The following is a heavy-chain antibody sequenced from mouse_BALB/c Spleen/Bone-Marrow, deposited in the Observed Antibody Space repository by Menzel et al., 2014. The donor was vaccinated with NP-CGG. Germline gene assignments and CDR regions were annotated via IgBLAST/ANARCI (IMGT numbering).Heavy chain of an antibody. CDR1: GFTSVDYY. CDR3: ARETGYAYGNFAMDY. D-gene: IGHD2-1*01. CDR2: IRNRANGYTT. J-gene: IGHJ4*01. V-gene: IGHV7-3*02. Sequence: EVHLVESGGGLVQPGGSLRLSCEASGFTSVDYYMTWVRPPPGKALEWLGFIRNRANGYTTEYSASVKGRFTISRDISQSIFYLQMNTLRAEDSATYYCARETGYAYGNFAMDYWGQGTSVTVSS.